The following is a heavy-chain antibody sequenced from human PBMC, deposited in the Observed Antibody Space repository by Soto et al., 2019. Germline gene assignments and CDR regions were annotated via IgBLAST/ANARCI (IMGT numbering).Heavy chain of an antibody. V-gene: IGHV1-8*01. CDR2: MNPNSGNT. CDR1: GYTFTSYD. Sequence: ASVKVSCKASGYTFTSYDINWVRQATGQGLEWMGWMNPNSGNTGYAQKFQGRVTMTRNTSISTAYMELSSLRSEGTAVYYCARVGGYSGYDLLDYWGQGTLVTVSS. D-gene: IGHD5-12*01. J-gene: IGHJ4*02. CDR3: ARVGGYSGYDLLDY.